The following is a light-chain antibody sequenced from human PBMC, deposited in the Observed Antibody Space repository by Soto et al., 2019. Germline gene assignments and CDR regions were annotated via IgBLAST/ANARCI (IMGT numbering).Light chain of an antibody. Sequence: EIVLTQSPATLSLSPGERATLSCRASQSVSSYLAWYQQKPGQAPRLLIYDASNRATGIPARFSGSGSGTDVTLTISSLEPDDVAVYYCQQRSNWPPYTFGQGTKLEIK. CDR1: QSVSSY. CDR2: DAS. V-gene: IGKV3-11*01. J-gene: IGKJ2*01. CDR3: QQRSNWPPYT.